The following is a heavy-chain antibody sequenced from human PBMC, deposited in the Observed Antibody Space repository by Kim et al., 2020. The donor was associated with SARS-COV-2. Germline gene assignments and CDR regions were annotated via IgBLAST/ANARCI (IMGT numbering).Heavy chain of an antibody. J-gene: IGHJ3*01. V-gene: IGHV3-73*01. CDR3: TRVPGPTLAFWDAFD. D-gene: IGHD1-1*01. CDR2: IRSKVNGYAT. Sequence: GGSLRLSCGASGFTFSDSAMHWVRRASGKGLEWGGRIRSKVNGYATAYSASVRGRFTISRAASRHTASLQMNSLKTEDTAVYYFTRVPGPTLAFWDAFD. CDR1: GFTFSDSA.